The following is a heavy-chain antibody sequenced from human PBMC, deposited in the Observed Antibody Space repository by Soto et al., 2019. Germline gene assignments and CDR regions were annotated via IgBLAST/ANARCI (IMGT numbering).Heavy chain of an antibody. CDR3: ERHQEVRGVVVRHHYYGMDV. V-gene: IGHV4-59*08. CDR1: GGSISSYY. D-gene: IGHD3-10*01. CDR2: IYYTASTT. J-gene: IGHJ6*02. Sequence: QVQLQESGPGLVKPSETLSLICTVSGGSISSYYWSWIRQPPGKGLEWIGYIYYTASTTSYNPSLKSRVTISVDTSKNQFSLKLSSVTAADTAVYYCERHQEVRGVVVRHHYYGMDVWGQGTTVTVSS.